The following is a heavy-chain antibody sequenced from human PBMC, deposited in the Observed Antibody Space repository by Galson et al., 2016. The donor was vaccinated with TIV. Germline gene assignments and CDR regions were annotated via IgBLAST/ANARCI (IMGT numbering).Heavy chain of an antibody. V-gene: IGHV3-23*01. CDR3: ATVGVTTGFEY. CDR2: ISSIGTTT. D-gene: IGHD1-14*01. Sequence: SLRLSCAASGFTFNKYAMSWVRQAPGKGLDWVSAISSIGTTTYYADSGKGRFIISRDNSKNTVHLQMSSLRSEDTAVYYCATVGVTTGFEYWGQGTLVTVSS. CDR1: GFTFNKYA. J-gene: IGHJ4*02.